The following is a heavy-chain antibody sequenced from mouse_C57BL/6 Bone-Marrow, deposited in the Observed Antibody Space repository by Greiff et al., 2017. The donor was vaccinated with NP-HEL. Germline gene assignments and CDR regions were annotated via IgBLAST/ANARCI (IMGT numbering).Heavy chain of an antibody. CDR3: ARLRGYYGSPYYFDY. V-gene: IGHV3-8*01. Sequence: EVKLLESGPGLAKPSQTLSLTCSVTGYSITSDYWNWIRKFPGNKLEYMGYISYSGSTYYNPSLKSRISITRDTSKNQYYLQLNSVTTEDTATYYCARLRGYYGSPYYFDYWGQGTTLTVSS. D-gene: IGHD1-1*01. CDR2: ISYSGST. CDR1: GYSITSDY. J-gene: IGHJ2*01.